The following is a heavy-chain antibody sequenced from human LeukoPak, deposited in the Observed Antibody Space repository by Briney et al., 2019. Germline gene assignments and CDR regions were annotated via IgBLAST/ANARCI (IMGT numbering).Heavy chain of an antibody. D-gene: IGHD4-17*01. CDR1: GFTFSSFA. Sequence: GGSLRLSCAVSGFTFSSFAMTWVRQAPGKGLEWVSSISSRHLTTYYTDSVKGRFTIYRDNSKNTLYLQMNSLRAEDTAVYYCTKDPNGDYVGAFDPWGQGTLVTVSS. CDR3: TKDPNGDYVGAFDP. CDR2: ISSRHLTT. J-gene: IGHJ5*02. V-gene: IGHV3-23*01.